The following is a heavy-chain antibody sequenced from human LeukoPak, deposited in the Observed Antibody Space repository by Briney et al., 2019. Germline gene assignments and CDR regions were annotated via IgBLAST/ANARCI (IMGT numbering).Heavy chain of an antibody. Sequence: ASVKVSCKASGYTFTSYYMHWVRQAPGQGLEWMGIINPSGGSTSCAQKFQGRVTMTRDTSISTAYMELSRLRSDDTAVYYCARDLSVVVNDYWGQGTLVTVSS. CDR2: INPSGGST. J-gene: IGHJ4*02. V-gene: IGHV1-46*01. CDR3: ARDLSVVVNDY. CDR1: GYTFTSYY. D-gene: IGHD2-15*01.